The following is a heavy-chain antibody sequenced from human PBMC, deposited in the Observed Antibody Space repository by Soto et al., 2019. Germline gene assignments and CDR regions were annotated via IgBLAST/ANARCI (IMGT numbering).Heavy chain of an antibody. CDR3: AREGIGFSTVWLDS. CDR1: GGSITNDDYY. CDR2: VDYRGNT. J-gene: IGHJ5*01. Sequence: PSETLALTCSVSGGSITNDDYYWSWFRQPPGKGLEWIGYVDYRGNTYYSPSLWSRLTLSADTSKNQFSLKLRSVSVGDTAVYYCAREGIGFSTVWLDSCGLGTQVT. V-gene: IGHV4-30-4*01. D-gene: IGHD3-10*01.